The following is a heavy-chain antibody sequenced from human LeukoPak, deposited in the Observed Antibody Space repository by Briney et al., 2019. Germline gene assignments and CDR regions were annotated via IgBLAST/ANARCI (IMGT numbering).Heavy chain of an antibody. CDR3: ARIGDIVVVPAAIYDY. CDR2: INPSGGST. CDR1: GYTFTSYY. V-gene: IGHV1-46*01. Sequence: ASVKVSCKASGYTFTSYYMHWVRQAPGQGLEWMGIINPSGGSTSYAQKFQGRVTMTRDTSTSTVYMELSSLRSEDTAVYYCARIGDIVVVPAAIYDYWGQGTLVTVSS. J-gene: IGHJ4*02. D-gene: IGHD2-2*01.